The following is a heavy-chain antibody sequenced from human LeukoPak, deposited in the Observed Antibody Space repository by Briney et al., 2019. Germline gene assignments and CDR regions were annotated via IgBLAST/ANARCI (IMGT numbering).Heavy chain of an antibody. V-gene: IGHV3-49*04. D-gene: IGHD2-2*01. Sequence: GWSLRLSCTDSGFTFGDYAMSWVRQAPGKGLEWVGFIRSKAYGGPTEYAASVKGRFTISRDDSKSIAYLQMNSLKTEDTAVYYCTRGAEYCSSTRCYFAWYGMDVWGQGTTVTVSS. CDR2: IRSKAYGGPT. J-gene: IGHJ6*02. CDR1: GFTFGDYA. CDR3: TRGAEYCSSTRCYFAWYGMDV.